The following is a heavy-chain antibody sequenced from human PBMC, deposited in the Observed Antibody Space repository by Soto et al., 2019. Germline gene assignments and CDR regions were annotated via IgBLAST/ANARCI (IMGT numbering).Heavy chain of an antibody. D-gene: IGHD3-3*01. CDR2: INHSGST. V-gene: IGHV4-34*01. Sequence: QVQLQQWGAGLLKPSETLSLTCAVYGGSFSGYYWSWIRQPPGKGLEWIGEINHSGSTNYNPSLKSRVTISVDTSKNQFSLKLSSVTAADTAVYYCARGHGRAYDFWSGYFTRPPWFDPWGQGTLVTVSS. J-gene: IGHJ5*02. CDR3: ARGHGRAYDFWSGYFTRPPWFDP. CDR1: GGSFSGYY.